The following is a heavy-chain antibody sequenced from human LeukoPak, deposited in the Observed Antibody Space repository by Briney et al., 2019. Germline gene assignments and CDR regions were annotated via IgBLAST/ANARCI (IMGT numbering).Heavy chain of an antibody. V-gene: IGHV5-51*01. Sequence: GESLQISCQASGYRFTTYWIGWVRQMPGKGLEWMGIISPGDSDTTYSPSFQGQFTISADKSISTAYLQWSSLKASDTAIYYCARTYSSSSASDYWGQGTLVTVSS. CDR2: ISPGDSDT. J-gene: IGHJ4*02. D-gene: IGHD6-6*01. CDR1: GYRFTTYW. CDR3: ARTYSSSSASDY.